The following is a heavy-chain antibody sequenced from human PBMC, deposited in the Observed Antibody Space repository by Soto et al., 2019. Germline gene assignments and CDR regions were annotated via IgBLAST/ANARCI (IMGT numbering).Heavy chain of an antibody. D-gene: IGHD2-15*01. Sequence: PSETLSLTCTVSGGSISSGGYYWTWIRQHPGKGLEWIGNIYYSGSTYYNPSLKSRLTISVDTSKNQLSLKLSSVTAADTAVYYCAAAPNLDFFDYWGQGTLVTVSS. CDR3: AAAPNLDFFDY. V-gene: IGHV4-31*03. J-gene: IGHJ4*02. CDR1: GGSISSGGYY. CDR2: IYYSGST.